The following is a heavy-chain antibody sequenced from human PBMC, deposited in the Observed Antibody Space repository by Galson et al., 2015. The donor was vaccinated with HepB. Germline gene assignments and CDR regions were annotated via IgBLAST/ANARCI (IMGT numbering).Heavy chain of an antibody. V-gene: IGHV3-23*01. CDR2: ISDSGGTT. J-gene: IGHJ4*02. D-gene: IGHD6-13*01. CDR3: AKDSAYSSSWYDLDY. CDR1: GFTFSTCA. Sequence: SLRLSCAASGFTFSTCAMNWVRQAPGKGLEWVSVISDSGGTTHYADSVKGRFTISRDNSKNMVYLQMNSLRAEDTAVYYCAKDSAYSSSWYDLDYWGQGTLVIVSS.